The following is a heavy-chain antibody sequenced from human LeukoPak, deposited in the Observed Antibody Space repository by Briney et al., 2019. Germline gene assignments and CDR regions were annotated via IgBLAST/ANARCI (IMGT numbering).Heavy chain of an antibody. V-gene: IGHV3-30*02. CDR1: GFSFSDYG. CDR2: IRYDGSNK. J-gene: IGHJ4*02. Sequence: GGSLRLSCAASGFSFSDYGMHWIRQAPGKGLEWVAFIRYDGSNKYYADSVKGRFTISRDNSKNTLYPQMNSLRAEDTAVYYCAKDMEQWLVYFYFDYWGQGTLVTVSS. D-gene: IGHD6-19*01. CDR3: AKDMEQWLVYFYFDY.